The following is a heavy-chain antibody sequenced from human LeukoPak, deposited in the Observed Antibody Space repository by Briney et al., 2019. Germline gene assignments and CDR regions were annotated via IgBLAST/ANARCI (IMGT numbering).Heavy chain of an antibody. CDR2: MNHNSGGT. D-gene: IGHD3-3*01. CDR1: GYTFTCYY. J-gene: IGHJ6*02. Sequence: GASVKVSCKASGYTFTCYYMHWVRQAPGQGIEWMGWMNHNSGGTNYAQKFQGRVTMTRDTSISTAYMELSRLRSDDTAVYYCASPLLRVRFFGVVITVDYGMDVWGQGTTVTVSS. CDR3: ASPLLRVRFFGVVITVDYGMDV. V-gene: IGHV1-2*02.